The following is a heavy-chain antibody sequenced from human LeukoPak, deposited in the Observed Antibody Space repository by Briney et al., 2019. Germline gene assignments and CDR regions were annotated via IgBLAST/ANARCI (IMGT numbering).Heavy chain of an antibody. D-gene: IGHD3-16*01. CDR2: IKQDGSEK. CDR3: ASGPGEDAFDI. J-gene: IGHJ3*02. Sequence: GGSLRLSCAASGFTFSSYWMSWVRQAPGKGLEWVANIKQDGSEKYYVDSVKGRFTISRDNAKNSLYLQMNSLRAEDTAVYYCASGPGEDAFDIWGQRTMATVSS. V-gene: IGHV3-7*01. CDR1: GFTFSSYW.